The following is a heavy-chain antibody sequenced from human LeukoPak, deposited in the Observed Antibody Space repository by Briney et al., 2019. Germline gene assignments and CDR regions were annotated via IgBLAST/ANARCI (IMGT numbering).Heavy chain of an antibody. D-gene: IGHD6-19*01. Sequence: ASVKVSCKASGYTFTSYGISWVRQAPGQGLEWMGWISAYNGNTNYAQKLQGRVTMITDTSTSTAYMELRSLRSDDTAVYYCARVLFIAVAQANYYYMDVWGKGTTVTVSS. V-gene: IGHV1-18*01. CDR1: GYTFTSYG. J-gene: IGHJ6*03. CDR3: ARVLFIAVAQANYYYMDV. CDR2: ISAYNGNT.